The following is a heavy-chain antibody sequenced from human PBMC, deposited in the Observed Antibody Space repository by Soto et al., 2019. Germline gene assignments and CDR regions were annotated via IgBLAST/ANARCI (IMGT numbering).Heavy chain of an antibody. CDR3: ARRQYGSGSYYVY. J-gene: IGHJ4*02. D-gene: IGHD3-10*01. CDR1: GGSIGSYY. CDR2: IYYSGST. V-gene: IGHV4-59*08. Sequence: PSETLSLTCTVSGGSIGSYYWSWIRQPPGKGLEWIGYIYYSGSTNYNPSLKSRVTISVDTSKNQFSLKLSSVTAADTAVYYCARRQYGSGSYYVYWGQGTLVTVSS.